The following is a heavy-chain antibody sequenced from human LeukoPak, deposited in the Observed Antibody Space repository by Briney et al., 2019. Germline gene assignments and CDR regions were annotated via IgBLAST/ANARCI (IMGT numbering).Heavy chain of an antibody. V-gene: IGHV3-23*01. J-gene: IGHJ4*02. CDR1: GFRFSNFA. Sequence: PGGSLRLSCAASGFRFSNFAMSWVRQAPGKGLEWVSLIIGSSGDTLYADSVKGRFTISRDNSKNTLYLQMNSLRAEDTAVYYCAKGFGVPAAIGGFDHWGQGTLVTVSS. D-gene: IGHD2-2*02. CDR2: IIGSSGDT. CDR3: AKGFGVPAAIGGFDH.